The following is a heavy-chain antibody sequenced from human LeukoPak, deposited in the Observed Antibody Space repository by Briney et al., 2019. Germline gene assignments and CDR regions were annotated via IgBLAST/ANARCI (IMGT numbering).Heavy chain of an antibody. J-gene: IGHJ4*02. V-gene: IGHV3-49*03. CDR1: GFTFGDYA. CDR3: TRSDQDAPFTVTTFFDY. Sequence: GGSLRLSCTASGFTFGDYAMSWFRQAPGKGLEWVGFIRSKGYGGTTEYAASVKGRFTISRDDPKSIAYLQMNSLKTEDTAVYCGTRSDQDAPFTVTTFFDYWGKGTLVTVSS. CDR2: IRSKGYGGTT. D-gene: IGHD4-17*01.